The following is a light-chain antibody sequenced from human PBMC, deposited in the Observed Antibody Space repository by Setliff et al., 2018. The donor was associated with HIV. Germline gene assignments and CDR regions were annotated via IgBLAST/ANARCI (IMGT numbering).Light chain of an antibody. Sequence: QSALTQPASVSGSPGQSITFSCTGTSSDVGGYNFVSWYQQHPGKAPKLMIYEVSNRPSGVSNRFSGSKSGNTASLTISGLQAEDEADYYCQSYDSSLSYVFGTGTKVTVL. CDR2: EVS. CDR1: SSDVGGYNF. CDR3: QSYDSSLSYV. V-gene: IGLV2-14*01. J-gene: IGLJ1*01.